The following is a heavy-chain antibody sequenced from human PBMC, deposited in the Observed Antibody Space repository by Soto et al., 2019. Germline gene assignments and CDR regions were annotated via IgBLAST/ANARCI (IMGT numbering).Heavy chain of an antibody. V-gene: IGHV1-3*01. CDR1: GYTFTSYA. Sequence: GASVKVSCKASGYTFTSYAMHWVRQAPGQRLEWMGWINAGNGNTKYSQKFQGRVTITRDTSASTAYMELSSLRSEDTAVYYCARERVATMDVYYYGMAVWGQGTTVTGAS. D-gene: IGHD5-12*01. CDR3: ARERVATMDVYYYGMAV. CDR2: INAGNGNT. J-gene: IGHJ6*02.